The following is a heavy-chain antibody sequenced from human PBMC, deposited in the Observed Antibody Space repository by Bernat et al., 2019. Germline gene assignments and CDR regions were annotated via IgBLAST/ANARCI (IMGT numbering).Heavy chain of an antibody. Sequence: QVQLVESGGGVVQPGRSLRLSCAASGFTFSSYAMHWVRQAPGKGLEWVAFISYDGSNKYYADSVKGRFTISRDNSKNTLYLQMNSLRAEDTAVYYCARCGITENTGAFDLWGQGTMVTVSS. V-gene: IGHV3-30*01. CDR2: ISYDGSNK. J-gene: IGHJ3*01. CDR1: GFTFSSYA. D-gene: IGHD1-7*01. CDR3: ARCGITENTGAFDL.